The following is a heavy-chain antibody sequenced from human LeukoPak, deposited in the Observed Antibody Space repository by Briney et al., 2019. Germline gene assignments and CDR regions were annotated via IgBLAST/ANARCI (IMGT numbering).Heavy chain of an antibody. CDR1: GGSISSGGYY. J-gene: IGHJ5*02. D-gene: IGHD3-10*01. Sequence: SQTLSLTCTVSGGSISSGGYYWSWIRQHPGKGLEWIGYIYYSGSTYYNPSLKSRVTISVDTSKNQFSLKLSSVTAADTVVYYCATTVRGVISWFDPWGQGTLVTVSS. CDR3: ATTVRGVISWFDP. V-gene: IGHV4-31*03. CDR2: IYYSGST.